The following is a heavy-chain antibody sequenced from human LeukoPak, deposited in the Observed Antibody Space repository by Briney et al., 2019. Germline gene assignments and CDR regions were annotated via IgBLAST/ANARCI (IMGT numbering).Heavy chain of an antibody. CDR3: ARTWNIVLMVYATPYGMDV. D-gene: IGHD2-8*01. V-gene: IGHV1-69*13. J-gene: IGHJ6*02. CDR1: GGTFSSYA. CDR2: IIPIFGTA. Sequence: SVKVSCKASGGTFSSYAISWVRQAPGQGLEWMGGIIPIFGTANYAQKFQGRVTITADESTSTAYMELSSLRSEDTAVYYCARTWNIVLMVYATPYGMDVWGQGTTVTVSS.